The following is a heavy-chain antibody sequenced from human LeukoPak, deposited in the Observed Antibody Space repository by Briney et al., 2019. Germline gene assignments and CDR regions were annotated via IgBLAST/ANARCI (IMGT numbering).Heavy chain of an antibody. CDR2: ISAYNGNT. Sequence: ASVKVSCKASGYTFTSYGISWVRQAPGQGLEWMGWISAYNGNTNYAQKLQGRVTMTTDTSTSTAYMELRSLRSDDTAVYYCARNVDTAMAHSLDYWGQGTLVTVSS. J-gene: IGHJ4*02. CDR1: GYTFTSYG. V-gene: IGHV1-18*01. D-gene: IGHD5-18*01. CDR3: ARNVDTAMAHSLDY.